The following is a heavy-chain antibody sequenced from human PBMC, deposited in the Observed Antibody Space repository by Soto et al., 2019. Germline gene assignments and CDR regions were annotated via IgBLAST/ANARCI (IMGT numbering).Heavy chain of an antibody. CDR3: AREVVVPHGNWFDP. D-gene: IGHD2-2*01. CDR2: IYYSGST. V-gene: IGHV4-31*03. Sequence: SETLSLTCTVSGGSISSSSYYWGWIRQPPGKGLEWIGYIYYSGSTYYNPSLKSRVTISVDTSKNQFSLKLSSVTAADTAVYYCAREVVVPHGNWFDPWGQGTLVTVSS. CDR1: GGSISSSSYY. J-gene: IGHJ5*02.